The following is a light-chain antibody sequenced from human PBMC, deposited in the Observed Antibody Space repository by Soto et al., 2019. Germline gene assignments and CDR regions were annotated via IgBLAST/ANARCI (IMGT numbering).Light chain of an antibody. CDR2: GNS. V-gene: IGLV1-40*01. CDR1: SSNIGTGYD. Sequence: SVLQQPPPVSGSPGQKVTLPCTGSSSNIGTGYDVHWYQQLPGTAPKIIIYGNSNRPSGVPDRFSGSKSGTSASLAITGLQAEDEADYYCQSYDSSLIGSVFGTGNKVNV. CDR3: QSYDSSLIGSV. J-gene: IGLJ1*01.